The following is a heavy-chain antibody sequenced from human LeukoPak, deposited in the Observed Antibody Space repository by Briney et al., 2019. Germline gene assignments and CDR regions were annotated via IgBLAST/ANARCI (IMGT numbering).Heavy chain of an antibody. J-gene: IGHJ6*02. Sequence: GASVKVSCNASGYTFTSYYMHWVRQAPGQGLEWMGWINPNSGGTNYAQKFQGWVTMTRDTSISTAYMELSRLRSDDTAVYYCARGGLNGDYLPVGYYYYGMDVWGQGTTVTVSS. CDR2: INPNSGGT. V-gene: IGHV1-2*04. CDR3: ARGGLNGDYLPVGYYYYGMDV. CDR1: GYTFTSYY. D-gene: IGHD4-17*01.